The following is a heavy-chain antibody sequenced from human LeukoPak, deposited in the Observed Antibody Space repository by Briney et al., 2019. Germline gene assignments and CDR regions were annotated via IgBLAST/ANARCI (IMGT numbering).Heavy chain of an antibody. J-gene: IGHJ4*02. V-gene: IGHV3-30*04. CDR3: ARVALPGYYDSSGYPDYFDY. Sequence: GGSLRLSCAASGFTFSSYAMHWVRQAPGKGLEWVAVISYDGSNKYYADSVKGRFTISRDNSKNTLYLQMNSLRPEDTAVYYCARVALPGYYDSSGYPDYFDYWGQGTLVTVSS. D-gene: IGHD3-22*01. CDR1: GFTFSSYA. CDR2: ISYDGSNK.